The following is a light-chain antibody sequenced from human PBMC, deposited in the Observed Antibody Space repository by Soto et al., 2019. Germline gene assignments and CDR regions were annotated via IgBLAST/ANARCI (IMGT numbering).Light chain of an antibody. CDR3: QHYNDYSWT. CDR1: QSISIW. J-gene: IGKJ1*01. V-gene: IGKV1-5*03. CDR2: KTS. Sequence: DIPMTQSPSTLSASVGDRVTITCRASQSISIWLAWYQQKPGKAPNLLIYKTSSLESGVPSRFSGSGSGTELTLTISSLQPDDFATYYCQHYNDYSWTFGQGTKVEIK.